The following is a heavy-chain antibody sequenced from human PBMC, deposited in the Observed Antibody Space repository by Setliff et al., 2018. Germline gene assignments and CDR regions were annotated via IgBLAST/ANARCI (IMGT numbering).Heavy chain of an antibody. Sequence: PSETLSLTCTVSGGSISSYYWSWIRQPPGKGLEWIGYIYYSGSTNYNPSLKSRVTISVDTSKNQFSLKLSSVTAADTAVYYCARGGNDYKWGAFDIWGQGTTVTVSS. CDR2: IYYSGST. D-gene: IGHD4-4*01. CDR3: ARGGNDYKWGAFDI. V-gene: IGHV4-59*01. J-gene: IGHJ3*02. CDR1: GGSISSYY.